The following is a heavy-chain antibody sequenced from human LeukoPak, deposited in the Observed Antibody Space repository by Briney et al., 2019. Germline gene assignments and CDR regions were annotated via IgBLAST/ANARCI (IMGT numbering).Heavy chain of an antibody. J-gene: IGHJ4*02. CDR3: ARVIRAAPGKGYFDY. CDR1: GFTFSTYA. CDR2: ISGSGGST. D-gene: IGHD6-13*01. Sequence: GGSLRLSCATSGFTFSTYALSWVRQAPGKGLEWASISGSGGSTYHADSVKGRFTISRDSSKNTLYLQMNSLRAEDTAIYYCARVIRAAPGKGYFDYWGQGTLVTVSS. V-gene: IGHV3-23*01.